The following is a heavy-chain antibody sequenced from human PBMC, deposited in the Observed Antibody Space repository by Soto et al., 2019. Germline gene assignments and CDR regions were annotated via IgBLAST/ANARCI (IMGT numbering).Heavy chain of an antibody. CDR1: GYTFTGYY. CDR3: ARGGAVLRYFDWLPYFDY. V-gene: IGHV1-2*04. CDR2: INPNSGGT. Sequence: ASVKGSCKASGYTFTGYYMHWVRQAPGQGLEWMGWINPNSGGTNYAQKFQGWVTMTRDTSISTAYMELSRLRSDDTAVYYCARGGAVLRYFDWLPYFDYWGQGTLVTVSS. J-gene: IGHJ4*02. D-gene: IGHD3-9*01.